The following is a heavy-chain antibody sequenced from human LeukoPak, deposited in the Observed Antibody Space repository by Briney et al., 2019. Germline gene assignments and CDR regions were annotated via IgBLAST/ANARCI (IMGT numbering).Heavy chain of an antibody. CDR2: IDHSGST. V-gene: IGHV4-34*01. CDR1: GGSFSGYY. CDR3: ARLKGGRLYYFDY. J-gene: IGHJ4*02. Sequence: SETLSLTCAVYGGSFSGYYWSWIRQPPGKGLEWIGEIDHSGSTNYNPSLKSRVTISVDTSKNQFSLKLSSVTAADTAVYYCARLKGGRLYYFDYWGQGTLVTVSS.